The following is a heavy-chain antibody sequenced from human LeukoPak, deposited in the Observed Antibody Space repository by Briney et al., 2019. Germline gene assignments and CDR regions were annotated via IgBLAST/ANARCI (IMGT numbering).Heavy chain of an antibody. J-gene: IGHJ4*02. CDR2: IIPIFGTA. Sequence: SVKVSCKASGGTFSSYAISWVRQAPGQGLEWMGGIIPIFGTANYAQKFQGRVTIAADKSTSTAYMELSSLRSEDTAVYYCAGIWFAFWDYWGQGTLVTVSS. CDR3: AGIWFAFWDY. CDR1: GGTFSSYA. D-gene: IGHD3-10*01. V-gene: IGHV1-69*06.